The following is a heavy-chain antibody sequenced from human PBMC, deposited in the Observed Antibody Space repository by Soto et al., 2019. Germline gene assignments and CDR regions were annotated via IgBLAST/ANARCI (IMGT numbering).Heavy chain of an antibody. V-gene: IGHV1-46*03. D-gene: IGHD2-2*01. CDR2: INPSGGST. Sequence: ASVKVSCKASGYTFTSYYMHWVRQAPGQGLEWMGIINPSGGSTSYAQKFQGRVTMTRDTSTSTVYMELSSLRSEDTAVYYCVRYSGPYCSITSCYQSPAAFDIWGQGTMVT. CDR3: VRYSGPYCSITSCYQSPAAFDI. J-gene: IGHJ3*02. CDR1: GYTFTSYY.